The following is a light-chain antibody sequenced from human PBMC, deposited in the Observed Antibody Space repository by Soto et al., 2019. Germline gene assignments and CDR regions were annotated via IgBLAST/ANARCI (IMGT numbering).Light chain of an antibody. CDR1: SSNIGAGYD. J-gene: IGLJ2*01. CDR3: QSYDSSLSGVI. CDR2: GNS. Sequence: QAVLTQPPSVSGAPGQRVTISCTGSSSNIGAGYDVHWYQQLPGTAPKLLIWGNSNRPSGVPDRFSGSKSGTSASLAITGLQAEDEADYYCQSYDSSLSGVIFGGGTKLTVL. V-gene: IGLV1-40*01.